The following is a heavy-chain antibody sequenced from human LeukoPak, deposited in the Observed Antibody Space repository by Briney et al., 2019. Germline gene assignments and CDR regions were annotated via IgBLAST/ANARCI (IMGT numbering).Heavy chain of an antibody. V-gene: IGHV1-24*01. D-gene: IGHD5/OR15-5a*01. CDR2: FDPKEGER. J-gene: IGHJ4*02. CDR3: ATFCVYDLLECFAY. CDR1: GDNLSELT. Sequence: ASVKVSCKVSGDNLSELTAHGVRQAPGKGVEGIVGFDPKEGERLYTQKFEGRVTKTEDTATDTANMQLTRLRSEDTALYYCATFCVYDLLECFAYWGQGTLVTVSS.